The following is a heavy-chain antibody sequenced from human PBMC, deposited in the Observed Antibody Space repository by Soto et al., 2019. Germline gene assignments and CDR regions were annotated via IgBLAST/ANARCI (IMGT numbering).Heavy chain of an antibody. CDR3: ARDVSPGRSGYYLDAFDI. CDR1: GFTFGNYW. V-gene: IGHV3-7*05. Sequence: EVQLVESGGGLVQPGGSLRLSGAASGFTFGNYWMTWVRQAPGKGLEWVDNIKGDGSAKSYMDSVRGRFTVSRDNDYNSLFLQMNILRAEGTALYYCARDVSPGRSGYYLDAFDIWGQGTMVTVS. CDR2: IKGDGSAK. D-gene: IGHD6-25*01. J-gene: IGHJ3*02.